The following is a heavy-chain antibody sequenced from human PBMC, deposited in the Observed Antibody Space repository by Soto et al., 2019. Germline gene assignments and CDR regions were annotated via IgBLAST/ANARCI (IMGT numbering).Heavy chain of an antibody. V-gene: IGHV3-7*01. J-gene: IGHJ4*02. CDR1: GFTFSNYW. D-gene: IGHD6-13*01. CDR3: ARKLVEY. CDR2: IKQDGSEL. Sequence: EVQLVESGGGLVQPGGSLRLSCAASGFTFSNYWMSWVRQAPGKGLEWVANIKQDGSELNNVDSVKGRFTISRDNGKNSLYLQMNSLRVEDTAVYYCARKLVEYWGQGTLVTVSS.